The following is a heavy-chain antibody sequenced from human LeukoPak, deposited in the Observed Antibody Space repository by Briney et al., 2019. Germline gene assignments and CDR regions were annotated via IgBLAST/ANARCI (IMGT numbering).Heavy chain of an antibody. CDR2: IRISGGST. CDR3: ARDAARYSSGWYYDY. CDR1: GFTFSNYA. J-gene: IGHJ4*02. Sequence: GGSLRLSCAASGFTFSNYAMSWVRQAPGKGLEWVSGIRISGGSTDYADSVKGRLTISRDNTRNTLYLQMNILSAEDTAVYYCARDAARYSSGWYYDYWGQGSLVTVSS. D-gene: IGHD6-19*01. V-gene: IGHV3-23*01.